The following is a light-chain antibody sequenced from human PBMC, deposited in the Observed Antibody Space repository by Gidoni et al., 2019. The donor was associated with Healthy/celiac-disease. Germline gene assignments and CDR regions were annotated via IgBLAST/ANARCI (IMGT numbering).Light chain of an antibody. CDR2: GAS. J-gene: IGKJ3*01. CDR1: QSVSSSY. V-gene: IGKV3-20*01. CDR3: QQYGSSPFT. Sequence: EIVLTQSPGTLSLSPGERATLSCRASQSVSSSYLAWYQQKPGQAPRLLTYGASSPATGIPDRFSGSGSGTDFTLTISRLEPEDFAVYYCQQYGSSPFTFGPGTKVDIK.